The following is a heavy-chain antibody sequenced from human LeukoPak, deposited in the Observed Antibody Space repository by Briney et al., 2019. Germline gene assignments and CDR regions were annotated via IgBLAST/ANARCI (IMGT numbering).Heavy chain of an antibody. CDR2: IWYDGSEK. D-gene: IGHD1-1*01. J-gene: IGHJ4*02. CDR1: GFSFNTYA. V-gene: IGHV3-33*06. Sequence: PGTSLRLSCAASGFSFNTYAMEWVRQAPGKGLEWVAVIWYDGSEKHYADSVKGRFTISRDNSKNTLYLQMNSLRDGDTAVYYCAKGLDNWNPLPPDYWGQGTLVTVSS. CDR3: AKGLDNWNPLPPDY.